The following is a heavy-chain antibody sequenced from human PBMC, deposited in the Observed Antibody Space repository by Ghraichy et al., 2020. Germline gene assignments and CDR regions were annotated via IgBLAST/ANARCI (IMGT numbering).Heavy chain of an antibody. CDR2: IYPGGSET. CDR1: GYSFATYW. Sequence: ESLNISCKGSGYSFATYWIGWVRQVPGKGLEWMGIIYPGGSETRYSPSFQGQVTISADKSISTAYLQWSSLKASDTAMYYCARRSGWYDYWGQGTLVTVSA. J-gene: IGHJ4*02. D-gene: IGHD6-19*01. V-gene: IGHV5-51*01. CDR3: ARRSGWYDY.